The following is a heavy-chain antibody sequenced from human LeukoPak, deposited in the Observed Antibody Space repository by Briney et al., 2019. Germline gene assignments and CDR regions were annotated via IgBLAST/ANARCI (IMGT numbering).Heavy chain of an antibody. V-gene: IGHV4-39*01. CDR3: ARRVSVAVAGHFDY. D-gene: IGHD6-19*01. Sequence: SETLSLTCTVSGGSISSSSYYWGWIRQPPGKGLEWIGSIYYSGSTYYNPSLKSRVTISVDTSKNQFSLKLSSVTAADTAVYYCARRVSVAVAGHFDYWGQGTLVTVSS. CDR2: IYYSGST. J-gene: IGHJ4*02. CDR1: GGSISSSSYY.